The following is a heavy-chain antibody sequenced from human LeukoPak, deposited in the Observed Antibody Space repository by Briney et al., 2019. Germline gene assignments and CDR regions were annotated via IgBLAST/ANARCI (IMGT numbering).Heavy chain of an antibody. J-gene: IGHJ4*02. CDR1: GDSISSYY. D-gene: IGHD6-13*01. Sequence: SETLSLTCTVSGDSISSYYWSWIRQPPGKGLEWIWSIYHSGGTNYNPSLKSRVTISADTSKDQFSLKLASVTAADTAVYYCATGYSSTWYYFDYWGQGTRVTVSS. CDR2: IYHSGGT. CDR3: ATGYSSTWYYFDY. V-gene: IGHV4-59*01.